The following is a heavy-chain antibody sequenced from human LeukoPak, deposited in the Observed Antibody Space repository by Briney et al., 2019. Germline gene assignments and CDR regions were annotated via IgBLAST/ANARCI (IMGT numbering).Heavy chain of an antibody. CDR3: ARSEFSRAIWFDP. CDR1: VYTFTNYH. V-gene: IGHV1-46*01. D-gene: IGHD6-6*01. Sequence: ASVTVSCKSSVYTFTNYHMHWVRQAPGRGLEWMGIIDPSGGSTTYAQNFQGRVTMTRDTSTSTVYMNLTSLRSEDTAVYYCARSEFSRAIWFDPWGRGTLVTVSS. CDR2: IDPSGGST. J-gene: IGHJ5*02.